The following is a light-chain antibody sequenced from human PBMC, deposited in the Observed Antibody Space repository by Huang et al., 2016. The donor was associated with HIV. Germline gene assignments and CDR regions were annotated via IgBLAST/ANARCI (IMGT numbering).Light chain of an antibody. J-gene: IGKJ1*01. Sequence: DIQMTQSPSSLSASVGDRVAITCRASQGICNSLAWYQQKPGKAPKLLLYAASRLEGGVTSRFSGSGSGTVYTLTISSLQPEDVAIYHCQQYHGVPWTFGQGTKVEVK. CDR3: QQYHGVPWT. V-gene: IGKV1-NL1*01. CDR1: QGICNS. CDR2: AAS.